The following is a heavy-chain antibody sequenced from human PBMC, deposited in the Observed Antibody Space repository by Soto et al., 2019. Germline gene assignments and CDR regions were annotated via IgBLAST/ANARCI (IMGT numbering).Heavy chain of an antibody. J-gene: IGHJ2*01. CDR3: ARDGGLLTASWHYDL. V-gene: IGHV1-46*01. CDR1: GYSFTNYC. CDR2: INPRTGST. Sequence: QVQLVQSGADVKKPGNSVKVSCKAAGYSFTNYCMYWVRQAPGQGLEWMGMINPRTGSTRYAQKFQDRVTLTRDKSTTTVDMELSTMISDDTAVYYCARDGGLLTASWHYDLWGPGTLVTVSS. D-gene: IGHD2-15*01.